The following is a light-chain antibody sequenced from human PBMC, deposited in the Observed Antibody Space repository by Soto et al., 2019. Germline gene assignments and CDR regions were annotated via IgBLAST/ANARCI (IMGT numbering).Light chain of an antibody. CDR3: MQDLKTPRT. Sequence: DIVMTQSPLSLPVTPGEPASISCRSSQSLLHSNGYNYLDWYLQKPGQSPQLLIYLGSNRACGVTDRFSGSGSGTDFTLNISRVEAEDVGVYYCMQDLKTPRTFGQGTKVKIK. CDR1: QSLLHSNGYNY. J-gene: IGKJ1*01. V-gene: IGKV2-28*01. CDR2: LGS.